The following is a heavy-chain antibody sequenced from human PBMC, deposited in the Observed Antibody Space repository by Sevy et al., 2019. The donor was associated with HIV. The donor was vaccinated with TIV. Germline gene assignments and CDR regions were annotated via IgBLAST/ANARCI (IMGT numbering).Heavy chain of an antibody. V-gene: IGHV4-38-2*01. CDR1: GYSISSGYY. D-gene: IGHD3-3*01. Sequence: SETLSLTCAVSGYSISSGYYWGWIRQPPGKGLEWIGSIYHSGSTYYNPSLKSRVTISVDTSKNQFSLKLSSVTAADTAVYYCARLPDYDFWSGYIDAFDIWGQGTMVTVSS. CDR3: ARLPDYDFWSGYIDAFDI. CDR2: IYHSGST. J-gene: IGHJ3*02.